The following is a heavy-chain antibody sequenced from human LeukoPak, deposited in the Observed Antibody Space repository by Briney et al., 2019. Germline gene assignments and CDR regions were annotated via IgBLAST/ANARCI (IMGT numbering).Heavy chain of an antibody. J-gene: IGHJ4*02. CDR2: IIAYNGNT. V-gene: IGHV1-18*01. D-gene: IGHD6-13*01. Sequence: GASVKVSCKASGYSFTTYGFSWMRQAPGQGLEWMGIIAYNGNTYYAENLQGRVTMTTDSSTNTAYMELRNLRSDDTAVYYCARYSSSWYLYDYWGRGTLVTVSS. CDR3: ARYSSSWYLYDY. CDR1: GYSFTTYG.